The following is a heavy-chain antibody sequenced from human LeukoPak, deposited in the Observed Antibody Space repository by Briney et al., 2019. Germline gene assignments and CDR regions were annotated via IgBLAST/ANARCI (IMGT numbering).Heavy chain of an antibody. V-gene: IGHV1-8*02. CDR1: GYTFTGYY. CDR3: ARGDSYYYYYMDV. CDR2: MNPNSGNT. J-gene: IGHJ6*03. Sequence: GASVKVSCKASGYTFTGYYMHWVRQAPGQGLEWMGWMNPNSGNTGYAQKFQGRVTMTRNTSISTAYMELSSLRSEDTAVYYCARGDSYYYYYMDVWGKGTTVTISS.